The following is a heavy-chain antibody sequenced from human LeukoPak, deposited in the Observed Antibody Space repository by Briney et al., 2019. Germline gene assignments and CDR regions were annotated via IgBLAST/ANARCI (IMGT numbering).Heavy chain of an antibody. Sequence: GGSLRLSCAASGFTFSNAWMSWVRQAPGKGLEWVGRIKSKTDGGTTDYAAPVKGRFTISRDDSKNTLYLQMNSLKTEDTAVYYCTTFITMIVVATDYWGQGTLVTVSS. V-gene: IGHV3-15*01. CDR3: TTFITMIVVATDY. CDR1: GFTFSNAW. J-gene: IGHJ4*02. D-gene: IGHD3-22*01. CDR2: IKSKTDGGTT.